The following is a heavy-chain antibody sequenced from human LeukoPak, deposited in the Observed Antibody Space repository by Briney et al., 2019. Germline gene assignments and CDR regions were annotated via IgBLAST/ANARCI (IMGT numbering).Heavy chain of an antibody. J-gene: IGHJ4*02. CDR3: GRGPYYVDTAMVDY. CDR1: EFTFSSYA. D-gene: IGHD5-18*01. Sequence: GGSLILSCAASEFTFSSYAMNWVRQAPGKGLEWVSHISAGGGTTYYADSVKGRFTISRDNSKNTLYLQMNSLRVEDTAVYYCGRGPYYVDTAMVDYWGQGTPVTASS. V-gene: IGHV3-23*01. CDR2: ISAGGGTT.